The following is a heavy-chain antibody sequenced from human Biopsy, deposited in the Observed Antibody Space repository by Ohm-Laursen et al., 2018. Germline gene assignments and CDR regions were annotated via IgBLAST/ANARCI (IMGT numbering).Heavy chain of an antibody. CDR3: ARGMRSSGWPYFDS. CDR1: GDSINNYY. CDR2: IYDRGSTA. V-gene: IGHV4-59*01. Sequence: SETLSLTCTVSGDSINNYYWSWIRQPPGQGLEYIGYIYDRGSTANYNPSLESRVTMSVDMPKNQFSLKLSSVTAADTAIYYCARGMRSSGWPYFDSWGQGTLVTVSS. D-gene: IGHD6-19*01. J-gene: IGHJ4*02.